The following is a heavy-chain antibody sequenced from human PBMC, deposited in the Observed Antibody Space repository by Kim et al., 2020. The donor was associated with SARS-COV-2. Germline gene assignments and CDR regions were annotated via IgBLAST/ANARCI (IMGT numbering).Heavy chain of an antibody. CDR2: INPNSGGT. Sequence: ASVKVSCKASGYTFTGYYMHWVRQAPGQGLEWMGWINPNSGGTNYAQKFQGRVTMTRDTSISTAYMELSRLRSDDTAVYYCARGEVEMATISGYWGQGTLVTVSS. J-gene: IGHJ4*02. CDR1: GYTFTGYY. V-gene: IGHV1-2*02. D-gene: IGHD5-12*01. CDR3: ARGEVEMATISGY.